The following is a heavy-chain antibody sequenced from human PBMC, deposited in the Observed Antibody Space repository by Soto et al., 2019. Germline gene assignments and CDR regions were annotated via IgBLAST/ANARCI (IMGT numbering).Heavy chain of an antibody. CDR3: ARPKTDILTGLAFDI. J-gene: IGHJ3*02. V-gene: IGHV4-59*08. D-gene: IGHD3-9*01. CDR1: GDSISGYY. CDR2: IYYKGNT. Sequence: SETLSHTCTFSGDSISGYYWSLIRQPPGKRLEWLGYIYYKGNTKYNPSLKSRVTISLDTSKNQFSLELTSVTAADTAVYYCARPKTDILTGLAFDIWGQGTMVTVSS.